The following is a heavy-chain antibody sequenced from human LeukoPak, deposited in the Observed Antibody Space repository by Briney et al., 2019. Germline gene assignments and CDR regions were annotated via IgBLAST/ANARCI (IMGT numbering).Heavy chain of an antibody. D-gene: IGHD3-3*01. Sequence: ASVKVSCKASGYTFTSYGISWVRQAPGQGLEWMGWISAYNGNTNYAQKLQGRVTMTTDTSTSTAYMELRSLGSDDTAVYYCARALLRFLEWSIDYWGQGTLVTVSS. CDR2: ISAYNGNT. J-gene: IGHJ4*02. V-gene: IGHV1-18*01. CDR1: GYTFTSYG. CDR3: ARALLRFLEWSIDY.